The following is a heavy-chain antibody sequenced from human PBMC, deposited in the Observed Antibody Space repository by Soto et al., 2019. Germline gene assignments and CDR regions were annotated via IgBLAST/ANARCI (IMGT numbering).Heavy chain of an antibody. CDR2: ISTSDSI. Sequence: GGSLILSCSSSGFTFLDYFLSWIRQAPGKVLEYVSDISTSDSIFDAESVKGRFTSSRDNDKDSLYLQMNRLRAEDTVVYYCARDLGYYDSSGYFDYWGQGTLVTVSS. V-gene: IGHV3-11*01. D-gene: IGHD3-22*01. J-gene: IGHJ4*02. CDR3: ARDLGYYDSSGYFDY. CDR1: GFTFLDYF.